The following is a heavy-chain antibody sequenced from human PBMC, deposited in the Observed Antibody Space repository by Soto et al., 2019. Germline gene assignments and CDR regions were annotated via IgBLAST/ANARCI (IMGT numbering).Heavy chain of an antibody. Sequence: QVQLKQWGAGLLKPSETLSLTCAVNGGSFTGYYWTYIRQSPEKGLEWIGEVNHRGSTTYNPARKSRVTISVDASNNQFSLNLSSVTAADTAVYYCARSPPFSSFRGFDVWGQGTMVTVSS. CDR3: ARSPPFSSFRGFDV. CDR1: GGSFTGYY. J-gene: IGHJ3*01. CDR2: VNHRGST. V-gene: IGHV4-34*02. D-gene: IGHD6-6*01.